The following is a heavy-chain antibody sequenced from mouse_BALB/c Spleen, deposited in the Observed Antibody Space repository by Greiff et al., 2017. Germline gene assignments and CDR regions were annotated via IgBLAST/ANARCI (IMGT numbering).Heavy chain of an antibody. V-gene: IGHV2-2*02. J-gene: IGHJ4*01. CDR1: GFSLTSYG. D-gene: IGHD5-5*01. Sequence: QVQLKESGPGLVQPSQSLSITCTVSGFSLTSYGVHWVRQSPGKGLEWLGVIWSGGSTDYNAAFISRLSISKDNSKSQVFFKMNSLQANDTAIYYCARSLPAYYYAMDYWGQGTSVTVSS. CDR2: IWSGGST. CDR3: ARSLPAYYYAMDY.